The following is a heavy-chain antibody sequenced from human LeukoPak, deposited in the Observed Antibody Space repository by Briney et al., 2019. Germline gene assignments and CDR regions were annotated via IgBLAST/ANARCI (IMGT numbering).Heavy chain of an antibody. J-gene: IGHJ4*02. CDR3: ARTTYYYGSGSYYHDY. Sequence: GASVKVSCKASGYTFTSYYMHWVRQAPGQGLEWMGIINPSGGSTGYAQKFQGRVTMTRDTSTSTVYMELSSLRSEDTAVYYCARTTYYYGSGSYYHDYWGQGTLVTVSS. CDR1: GYTFTSYY. CDR2: INPSGGST. D-gene: IGHD3-10*01. V-gene: IGHV1-46*01.